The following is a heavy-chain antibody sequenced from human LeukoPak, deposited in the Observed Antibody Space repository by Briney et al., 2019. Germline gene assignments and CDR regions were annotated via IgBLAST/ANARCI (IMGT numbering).Heavy chain of an antibody. CDR2: IYYSGTT. Sequence: SETLSLTCTVSGGSISSSSYYWGWIRQPPGKGLEWIGSIYYSGTTYYNPSLKSRVTVSVDTSKNQFSLKLSSVTAADTAVYYCARAGARLGWFDPWAREPWSPSPQ. D-gene: IGHD3-16*01. CDR1: GGSISSSSYY. J-gene: IGHJ5*02. V-gene: IGHV4-39*07. CDR3: ARAGARLGWFDP.